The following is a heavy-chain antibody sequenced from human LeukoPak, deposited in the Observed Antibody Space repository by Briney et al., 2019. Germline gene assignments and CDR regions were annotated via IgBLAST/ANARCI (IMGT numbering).Heavy chain of an antibody. Sequence: PSETLSLTCNVSGASINSYRWNWIRQPPGKGLEWIGYISYDGKTNYNPSLKSRLTLSVDTSKNQFSLNLNSVTAADTARYYCTKGYYKPFDCWGQGTLVTVTS. D-gene: IGHD1-26*01. V-gene: IGHV4-59*01. CDR2: ISYDGKT. CDR3: TKGYYKPFDC. CDR1: GASINSYR. J-gene: IGHJ4*02.